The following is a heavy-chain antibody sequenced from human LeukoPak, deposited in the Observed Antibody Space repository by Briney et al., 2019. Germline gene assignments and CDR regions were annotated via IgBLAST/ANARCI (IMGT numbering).Heavy chain of an antibody. CDR3: ARRGITMVRGVIGGWFDP. Sequence: GGSLRLSCAASGFTFSSYWMHWVRQAPGKGLVWVSRINSDGSSTSYADSVKGRFTISRDNAKNTLYLQMNSLRAEDTAVYYCARRGITMVRGVIGGWFDPWGQGTLVTVSS. CDR1: GFTFSSYW. V-gene: IGHV3-74*01. D-gene: IGHD3-10*01. CDR2: INSDGSST. J-gene: IGHJ5*02.